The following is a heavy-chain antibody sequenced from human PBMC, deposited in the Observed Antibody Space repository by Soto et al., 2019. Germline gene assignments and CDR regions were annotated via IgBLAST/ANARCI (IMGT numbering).Heavy chain of an antibody. CDR2: TYYRSQWYS. Sequence: SQTLSLTCAISGDSVSSNSAAWNWIRQSSSRGLEWLGRTYYRSQWYSDYAVSVKSRITINPDKSQNQFSLQLNSVTPEDTAVYYCARDGEVHLWTLFDYWGQGTLVTVSS. CDR3: ARDGEVHLWTLFDY. V-gene: IGHV6-1*01. J-gene: IGHJ4*02. D-gene: IGHD1-1*01. CDR1: GDSVSSNSAA.